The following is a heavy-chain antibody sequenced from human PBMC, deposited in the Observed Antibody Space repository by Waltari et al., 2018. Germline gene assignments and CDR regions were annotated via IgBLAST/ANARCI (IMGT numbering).Heavy chain of an antibody. D-gene: IGHD3-22*01. Sequence: EVQLVESGGSLVQPGGSLRLACAASGFTFSGYSMNWVRQAPGKGPEWISYINSGSTTISYADSVRGRFTISRDNAKSFLYLDLFSLRGEDTAVYYCVRDPYHDPSGYPGYWGQGTLVIVSS. CDR3: VRDPYHDPSGYPGY. J-gene: IGHJ4*02. CDR2: INSGSTTI. V-gene: IGHV3-48*01. CDR1: GFTFSGYS.